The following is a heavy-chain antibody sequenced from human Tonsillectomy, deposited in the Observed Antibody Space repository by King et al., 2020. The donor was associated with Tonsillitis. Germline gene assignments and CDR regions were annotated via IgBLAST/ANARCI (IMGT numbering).Heavy chain of an antibody. CDR3: AREYYDYLWGSYRYFDY. V-gene: IGHV4-39*02. CDR1: GGSINSNNHY. J-gene: IGHJ4*02. D-gene: IGHD3-16*02. Sequence: QLQESGPGLGKPSETLSLTCTVSGGSINSNNHYWGWIRQPPGKVLEWIGSIYYSGSTYYNPSLKIRVTISVDTSKNQFSLKLSSVTAADTAVDYCAREYYDYLWGSYRYFDYWGQGTLVTVSS. CDR2: IYYSGST.